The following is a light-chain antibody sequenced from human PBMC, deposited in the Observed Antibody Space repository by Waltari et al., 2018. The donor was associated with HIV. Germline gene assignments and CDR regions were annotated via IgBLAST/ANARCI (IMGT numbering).Light chain of an antibody. CDR3: CSYAGSYTYV. CDR2: DVT. V-gene: IGLV2-11*01. J-gene: IGLJ1*01. CDR1: SNDVGGYNY. Sequence: QSALTQPRSVSGSPGQSVTVSCTGTSNDVGGYNYVSWYQQHPGQAPKFIIFDVTARPSGIPDRFSGSKSGNTASLTISGLQAEDEADYYCCSYAGSYTYVFGTGTKVTVL.